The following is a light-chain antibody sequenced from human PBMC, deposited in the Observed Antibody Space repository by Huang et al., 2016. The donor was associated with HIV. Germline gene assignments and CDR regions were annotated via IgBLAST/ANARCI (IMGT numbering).Light chain of an antibody. CDR3: QQYYSTPPT. Sequence: DIVMTQSPDSLAVSLGERATINCNSSQSVLYSSNNKNYLAWYQQKPGQPSKLLIYWASSREAGVPDRFSGSGSGTDFTLTISSLQAEDVAVYYCQQYYSTPPTFGQGTKVEIK. CDR2: WAS. CDR1: QSVLYSSNNKNY. J-gene: IGKJ1*01. V-gene: IGKV4-1*01.